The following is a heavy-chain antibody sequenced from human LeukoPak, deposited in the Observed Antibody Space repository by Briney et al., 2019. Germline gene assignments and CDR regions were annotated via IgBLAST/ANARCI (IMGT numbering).Heavy chain of an antibody. CDR1: GFTFSSYA. V-gene: IGHV3-23*01. CDR2: INYSGGST. CDR3: AKLLDYGDYGGLDY. J-gene: IGHJ4*02. Sequence: GGSLRLSCAASGFTFSSYAMSWVRQAPGKGLEWVSAINYSGGSTYYADSVKGRFTISRDNSKNTLHLQMNSLRAEDTAVYYCAKLLDYGDYGGLDYWGQGTLVTVSS. D-gene: IGHD4-17*01.